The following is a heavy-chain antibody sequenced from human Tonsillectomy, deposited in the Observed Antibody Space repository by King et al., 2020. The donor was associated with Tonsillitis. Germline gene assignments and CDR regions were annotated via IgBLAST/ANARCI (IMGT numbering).Heavy chain of an antibody. V-gene: IGHV3-9*01. D-gene: IGHD1-7*01. CDR1: GFTFDDYA. J-gene: IGHJ6*02. Sequence: VQLVESGGGLVQPGRSLRLSCAASGFTFDDYAMHWVRQAPGKGLEGVSGISWNSGSIGHADSVKGRFTISRDNAKNSLYLPMNRLRAYDTALYYCAKHIELSYYFARDVWLQGTTVTVSS. CDR2: ISWNSGSI. CDR3: AKHIELSYYFARDV.